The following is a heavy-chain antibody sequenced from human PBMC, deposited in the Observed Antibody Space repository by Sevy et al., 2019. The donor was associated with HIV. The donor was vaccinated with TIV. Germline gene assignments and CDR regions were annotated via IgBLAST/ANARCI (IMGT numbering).Heavy chain of an antibody. D-gene: IGHD1-26*01. V-gene: IGHV3-7*01. CDR1: EFTFSSYW. Sequence: GESLKISCAASEFTFSSYWMSWVRQAPGKGLEWVANIKQEGSEKYYVDSVKGRFTISRDNVKNSLYLQMNSLRAEDTAVYYCARSGGSYDYGMDVWGQGTTVTVSS. CDR3: ARSGGSYDYGMDV. CDR2: IKQEGSEK. J-gene: IGHJ6*02.